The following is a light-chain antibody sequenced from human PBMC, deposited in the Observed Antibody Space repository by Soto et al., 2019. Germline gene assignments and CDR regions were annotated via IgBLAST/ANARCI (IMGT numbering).Light chain of an antibody. Sequence: DIVMTQSPDSLAVSLGERATINCKSSQSVLYSSNNKNYLAWYKQKPGQPPKLXSYWASTRESGVPDRFSGSGSGTDFTLTISSLQAEDVEVYYCQQYYSTPWTFGQGTKVDIK. J-gene: IGKJ1*01. CDR3: QQYYSTPWT. V-gene: IGKV4-1*01. CDR2: WAS. CDR1: QSVLYSSNNKNY.